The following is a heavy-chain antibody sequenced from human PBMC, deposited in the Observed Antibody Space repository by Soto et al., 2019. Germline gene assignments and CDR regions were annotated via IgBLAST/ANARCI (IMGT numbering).Heavy chain of an antibody. CDR2: ISAYNGNT. CDR1: GYTFTSYG. Sequence: QVQLVQSGAEVKKPGASVKVSCKASGYTFTSYGISWVQQAPGQGLEWMGWISAYNGNTNYVQKLQGRVTRTTDTSTSTAYMELRSLRSDDTAVYYCASHRLCFGEPWAHEYYSYGMDVWGQGTTVTVSS. V-gene: IGHV1-18*01. D-gene: IGHD3-10*01. CDR3: ASHRLCFGEPWAHEYYSYGMDV. J-gene: IGHJ6*02.